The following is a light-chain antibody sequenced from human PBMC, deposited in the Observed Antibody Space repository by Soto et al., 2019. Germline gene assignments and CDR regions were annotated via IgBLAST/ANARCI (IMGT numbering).Light chain of an antibody. Sequence: QSALTQPASVSGSPGQSITISCTGTSSDVGGYNYVSWYQQHPGKAPKLMIYDVSNRPSGVSNRFSGSKSGNTASLTISGLQADDEADYYCSSYKSSGNYVFGTGTKVTVL. CDR2: DVS. CDR1: SSDVGGYNY. CDR3: SSYKSSGNYV. J-gene: IGLJ1*01. V-gene: IGLV2-14*01.